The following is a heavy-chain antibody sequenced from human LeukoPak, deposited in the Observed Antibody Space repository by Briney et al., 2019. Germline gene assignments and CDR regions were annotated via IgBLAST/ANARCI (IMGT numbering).Heavy chain of an antibody. D-gene: IGHD6-6*01. CDR1: GYTFTNGY. V-gene: IGHV1-46*03. CDR2: INPGDGST. J-gene: IGHJ4*02. Sequence: GASVKVSCKTSGYTFTNGYLHWVRQAPGQGPEWVGIINPGDGSTKYAQKFQGRVTMTRDTSTSTVYMELSILGSEDTAVYYCARVGQLVFDYWGQGTLVTVSS. CDR3: ARVGQLVFDY.